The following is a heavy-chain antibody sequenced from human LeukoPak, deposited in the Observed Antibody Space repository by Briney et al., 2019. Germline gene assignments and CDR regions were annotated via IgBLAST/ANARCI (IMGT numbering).Heavy chain of an antibody. D-gene: IGHD1-14*01. CDR1: GGSISSSSYY. CDR2: IYYSGST. V-gene: IGHV4-39*01. J-gene: IGHJ4*02. CDR3: ARRRTVGYFDY. Sequence: SETLSLTCTVSGGSISSSSYYWGWIRQPPGKGLEWIGSIYYSGSTYYNPSLKSRVTISVDTSKNQFSLKLSAVTAADPALYYCARRRTVGYFDYGAREPWSPSPQ.